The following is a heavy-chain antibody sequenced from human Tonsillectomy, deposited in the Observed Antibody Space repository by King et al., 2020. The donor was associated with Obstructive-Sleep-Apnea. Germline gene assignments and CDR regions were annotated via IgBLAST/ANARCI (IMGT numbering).Heavy chain of an antibody. CDR3: ARAGNYVWGSYYY. CDR2: INQSGST. CDR1: GGSFSGYY. Sequence: VQRQQWGAGLLKPSETLSLTCAVYGGSFSGYYWSGIRQPPGKGLEWIGEINQSGSTNYNPSLNRRGTISVDTSKNQFSLKLSSVTAADTAVYYCARAGNYVWGSYYYWGQGTLVTVSS. V-gene: IGHV4-34*01. D-gene: IGHD3-16*01. J-gene: IGHJ4*02.